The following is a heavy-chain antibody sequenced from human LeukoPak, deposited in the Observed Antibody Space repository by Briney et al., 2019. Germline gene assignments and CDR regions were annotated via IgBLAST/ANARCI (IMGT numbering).Heavy chain of an antibody. Sequence: GGSLRLSCAASGFTFSTSWMHWVRQASGKGLEWVSHVSTDGSTTAYADSVKGRFTISRENAKNIVYLQMNSLRAEDTAVYYCARSIGYVESWGQGTLVTVSS. J-gene: IGHJ5*02. V-gene: IGHV3-74*01. CDR1: GFTFSTSW. D-gene: IGHD5-18*01. CDR3: ARSIGYVES. CDR2: VSTDGSTT.